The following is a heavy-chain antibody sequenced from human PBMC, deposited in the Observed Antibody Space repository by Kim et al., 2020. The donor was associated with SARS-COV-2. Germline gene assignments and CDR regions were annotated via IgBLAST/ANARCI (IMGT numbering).Heavy chain of an antibody. CDR2: ISSNSGSI. CDR1: GFTFDDYA. J-gene: IGHJ4*01. D-gene: IGHD1-1*01. CDR3: AKINDRTSCYAASFD. Sequence: GGSLRLSCAASGFTFDDYAMHWVRQAPGKGLDWVSGISSNSGSIDSAASVKGRFTISRKNSKKSQYLQLNSLKAEDTALSYCAKINDRTSCYAASFD. V-gene: IGHV3-9*01.